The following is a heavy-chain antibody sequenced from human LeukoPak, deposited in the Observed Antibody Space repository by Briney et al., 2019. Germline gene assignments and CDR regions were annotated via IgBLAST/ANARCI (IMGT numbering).Heavy chain of an antibody. CDR3: ARQDIVVVPAAINY. CDR1: GGSISSSSYY. CDR2: IYYSGST. Sequence: PSETLSLTCTVSGGSISSSSYYWGWIRQPPGKGLEWIGSIYYSGSTCYNPSLKSRVTISVDTSKNQFSLKLSSVTAADTAVYYCARQDIVVVPAAINYWGQGTLVTVSS. J-gene: IGHJ4*02. V-gene: IGHV4-39*01. D-gene: IGHD2-2*02.